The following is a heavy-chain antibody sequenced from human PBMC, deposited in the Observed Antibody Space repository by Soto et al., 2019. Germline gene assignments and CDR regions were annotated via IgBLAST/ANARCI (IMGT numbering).Heavy chain of an antibody. D-gene: IGHD5-12*01. V-gene: IGHV3-23*01. Sequence: EVQLLESGGGLVQPGGSLRLSCAASGFTFSSYAMSWVRQAPGKGLEWVSAISGSGGSTYYADAVKGRFTISRDNSKNTLYLQMNSLRAEDTAVYYCAKGRRWLQLFDYWGQGTLVTVSS. CDR3: AKGRRWLQLFDY. CDR1: GFTFSSYA. J-gene: IGHJ4*02. CDR2: ISGSGGST.